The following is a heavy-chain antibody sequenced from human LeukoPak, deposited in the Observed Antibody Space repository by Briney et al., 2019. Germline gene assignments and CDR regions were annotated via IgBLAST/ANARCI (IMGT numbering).Heavy chain of an antibody. Sequence: GASVKVSCKASGYTFTGYYMHWVRQAPGQGLEWMGWINPNSGGTNYAQKFQGRVTMTRDTSISTAYMELSSLRSEDTAVYYCVRDPLTTRVDMAAAGTSYYYGLDVWGQGTTVTVSS. J-gene: IGHJ6*02. V-gene: IGHV1-2*02. D-gene: IGHD6-13*01. CDR3: VRDPLTTRVDMAAAGTSYYYGLDV. CDR2: INPNSGGT. CDR1: GYTFTGYY.